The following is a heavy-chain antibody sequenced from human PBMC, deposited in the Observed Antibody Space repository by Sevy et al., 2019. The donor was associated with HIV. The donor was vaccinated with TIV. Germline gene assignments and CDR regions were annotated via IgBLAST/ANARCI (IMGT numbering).Heavy chain of an antibody. CDR1: GFTFSNYG. V-gene: IGHV3-33*01. CDR3: AGGSHFGWSLYLDS. CDR2: VWFDGSNE. D-gene: IGHD3-9*01. J-gene: IGHJ4*02. Sequence: GGSLRLSCAASGFTFSNYGMHWVRQAPGKGLEWVAVVWFDGSNENYAASVKGRFTISRDNLKNTLYLQMNSLRAEDKAVYYGAGGSHFGWSLYLDSWGQGIMVTVSS.